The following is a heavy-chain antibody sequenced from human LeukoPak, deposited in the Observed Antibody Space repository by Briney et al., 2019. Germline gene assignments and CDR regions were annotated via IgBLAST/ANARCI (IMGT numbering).Heavy chain of an antibody. CDR1: GFTVDDTY. V-gene: IGHV3-66*02. J-gene: IGHJ4*02. D-gene: IGHD6-13*01. CDR2: VYSGGRT. Sequence: GGSLRLSCAASGFTVDDTYMSWVRQAPGKGLEWVSVVYSGGRTFYADSVKGRLTISRDNSKNTVYLQMNSLRADDTAVYYCARQAAAGLDYWGQGTLVTVSS. CDR3: ARQAAAGLDY.